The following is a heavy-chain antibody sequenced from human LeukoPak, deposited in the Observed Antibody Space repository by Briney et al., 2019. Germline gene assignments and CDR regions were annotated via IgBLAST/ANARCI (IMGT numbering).Heavy chain of an antibody. D-gene: IGHD1-26*01. CDR3: ARGFRGASFGY. V-gene: IGHV4-34*01. Sequence: PSETLSLTCAVYGGSFSGYYWSWIRQPPGKGLEWIGEINHSGSTNYNSSLKSRVTISEDTSKKQFSLKVSSVTAADTAVYYCARGFRGASFGYWGQGTLVTVSS. CDR2: INHSGST. CDR1: GGSFSGYY. J-gene: IGHJ4*02.